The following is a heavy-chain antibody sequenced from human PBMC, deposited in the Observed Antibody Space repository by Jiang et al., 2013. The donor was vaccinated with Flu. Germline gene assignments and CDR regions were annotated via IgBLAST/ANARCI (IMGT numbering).Heavy chain of an antibody. D-gene: IGHD3-10*01. V-gene: IGHV4-38-2*01. J-gene: IGHJ4*02. CDR1: GYSISSGYY. CDR3: ARGTSVDGSGTYFYY. CDR2: VYYSGST. Sequence: GSGLVKPSETLSLTCAVSGYSISSGYYWGWIRQPPGKGLEWIGSVYYSGSTYDNPSLKRRVTISLDTSKNHFSLKLTSVTAADTAVYYCARGTSVDGSGTYFYYWGQGTLVTVSS.